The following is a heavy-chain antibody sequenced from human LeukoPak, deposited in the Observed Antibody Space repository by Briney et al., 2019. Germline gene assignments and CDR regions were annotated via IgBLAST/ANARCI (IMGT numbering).Heavy chain of an antibody. Sequence: GGSLRLSCAASGFTFSSYWMSWVRQAPGKGLEWVANIKQDGSEKYYVDSVKGRFTISRDNAKNSLYLQMNSLRAEDTAVYYCARDLTTMVRGVIGYWGQGTLVTVSS. CDR2: IKQDGSEK. CDR1: GFTFSSYW. D-gene: IGHD3-10*01. V-gene: IGHV3-7*01. CDR3: ARDLTTMVRGVIGY. J-gene: IGHJ4*02.